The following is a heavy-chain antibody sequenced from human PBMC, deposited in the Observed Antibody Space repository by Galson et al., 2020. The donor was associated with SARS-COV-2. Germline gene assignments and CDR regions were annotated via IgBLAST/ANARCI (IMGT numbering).Heavy chain of an antibody. V-gene: IGHV4-39*01. CDR2: TYDSGST. CDR1: GGSISSSIYF. J-gene: IGHJ4*02. Sequence: SETLSLTCTVSGGSISSSIYFWGCIRQPPGKALQWIGTTYDSGSTYYDPSLKSRLTISVDTSKNQFSLKLSSVTAADTAVYYCARHGRGGRLFPFDYWGQGILVTVSS. D-gene: IGHD3-10*01. CDR3: ARHGRGGRLFPFDY.